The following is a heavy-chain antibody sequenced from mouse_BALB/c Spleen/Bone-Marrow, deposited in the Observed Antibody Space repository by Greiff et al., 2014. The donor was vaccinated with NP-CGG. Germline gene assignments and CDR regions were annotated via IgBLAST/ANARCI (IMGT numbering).Heavy chain of an antibody. J-gene: IGHJ2*01. Sequence: QVQLKESGAELVKPGASVKLSCKASGYTFTSYWMHWVKQRPGQGLEWIGEINPSNGRTNYNEKFKSKATLTVDKSSSTAYMQLSSLTSEDPAVYYCARRTTTVVATDYWGQGTTLTVSS. V-gene: IGHV1S81*02. CDR3: ARRTTTVVATDY. CDR1: GYTFTSYW. CDR2: INPSNGRT. D-gene: IGHD1-1*01.